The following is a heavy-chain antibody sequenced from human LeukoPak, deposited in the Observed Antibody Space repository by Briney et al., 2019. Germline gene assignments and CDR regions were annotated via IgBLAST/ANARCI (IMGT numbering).Heavy chain of an antibody. CDR1: GFTFSDYY. D-gene: IGHD3-16*01. V-gene: IGHV3-11*04. Sequence: GGSLRLSCAASGFTFSDYYMSWIRQAPGKGLEWVSYISSSGSTIYYADSVKGRFTISRDNAKNSLYLQMNSLRAEDTAVYYCAREHYDYVWGSGEGHAFDIWGQGTMVTVSS. CDR2: ISSSGSTI. J-gene: IGHJ3*02. CDR3: AREHYDYVWGSGEGHAFDI.